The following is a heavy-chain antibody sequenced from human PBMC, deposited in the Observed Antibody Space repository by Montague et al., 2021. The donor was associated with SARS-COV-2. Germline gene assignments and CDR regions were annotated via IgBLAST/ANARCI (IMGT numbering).Heavy chain of an antibody. J-gene: IGHJ4*02. Sequence: ESLSLTCTVSGASISSSENSCGCTRQSPGKGLVWFGSIFYSGTTYFNPSLRSRIAISVDTSKNQFSLKVTSVTAAATAVYYCARHVTFGGVVVALDYWGQGHLVSVSS. CDR1: GASISSSENS. CDR3: ARHVTFGGVVVALDY. D-gene: IGHD3-16*02. V-gene: IGHV4-39*01. CDR2: IFYSGTT.